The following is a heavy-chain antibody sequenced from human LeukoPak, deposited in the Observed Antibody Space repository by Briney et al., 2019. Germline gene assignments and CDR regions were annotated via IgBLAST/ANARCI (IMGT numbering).Heavy chain of an antibody. J-gene: IGHJ3*02. CDR2: ISGDGGRT. V-gene: IGHV3-74*01. CDR1: GFTFSNYF. D-gene: IGHD1-1*01. CDR3: ARGGTNSYDTFDI. Sequence: PGGSLRLSCAASGFTFSNYFMHWVRQAPGKGLVWVSRISGDGGRTTYAGAVKGRFTISRDNVGNTLYLQMNSLRADDTSVYSCARGGTNSYDTFDIWGQGTMVTVSS.